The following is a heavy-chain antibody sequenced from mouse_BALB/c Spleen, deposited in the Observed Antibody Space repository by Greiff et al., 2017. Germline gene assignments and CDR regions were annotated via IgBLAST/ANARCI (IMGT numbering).Heavy chain of an antibody. CDR3: NGGIQYDYAMDY. CDR1: GFNITDYY. CDR2: IDPENGDT. J-gene: IGHJ4*01. Sequence: EVQLQQSGAELVRPGASVKLSCTASGFNITDYYMHWVKQRPEQGLEWIGWIDPENGDTEYAPKFQGKATMTADTSSNTAYLQLSSLTSEDTAVYYCNGGIQYDYAMDYWGQGTSVTVSS. D-gene: IGHD1-1*02. V-gene: IGHV14-4*02.